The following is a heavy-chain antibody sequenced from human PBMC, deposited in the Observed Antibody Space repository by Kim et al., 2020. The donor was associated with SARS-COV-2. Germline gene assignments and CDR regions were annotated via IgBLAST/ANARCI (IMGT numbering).Heavy chain of an antibody. Sequence: SVQGRFTISRDNSKNTLYLQMNSLRAEDTAVYYCAKGAYYDILTGHYFDYWGQGTLVTVSS. J-gene: IGHJ4*02. D-gene: IGHD3-9*01. V-gene: IGHV3-23*01. CDR3: AKGAYYDILTGHYFDY.